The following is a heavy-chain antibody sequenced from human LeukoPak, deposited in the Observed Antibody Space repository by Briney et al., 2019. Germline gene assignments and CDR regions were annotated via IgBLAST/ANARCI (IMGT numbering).Heavy chain of an antibody. V-gene: IGHV3-7*03. CDR2: IKLDGSEK. J-gene: IGHJ4*02. CDR1: GFTFGKYW. D-gene: IGHD3-3*01. Sequence: PTGGSLRFSCVASGFTFGKYWMSWVRQAPGKGLEWVANIKLDGSEKNYVDSVKGRFTISRDNTKNSLYLQMNSLRAEDTAVFYCARDQYDTWSRRGNFDSWGQGTLVIVSS. CDR3: ARDQYDTWSRRGNFDS.